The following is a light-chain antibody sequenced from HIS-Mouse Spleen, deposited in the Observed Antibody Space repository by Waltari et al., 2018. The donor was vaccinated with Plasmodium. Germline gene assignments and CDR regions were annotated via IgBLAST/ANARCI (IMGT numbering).Light chain of an antibody. CDR1: QGISSY. CDR2: AAS. V-gene: IGKV1-9*01. CDR3: QQLNSYPLT. J-gene: IGKJ4*01. Sequence: DIQLTQSPSFLSASVADRITITCRASQGISSYLAWYQQKPGKAPKLLIYAASTLQSGVPASFSGSGSGTEFTLTISSLQPEDFATYYCQQLNSYPLTFSGGTKVEIK.